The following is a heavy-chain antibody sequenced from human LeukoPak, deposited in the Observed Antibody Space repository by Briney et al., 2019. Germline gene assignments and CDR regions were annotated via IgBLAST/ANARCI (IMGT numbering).Heavy chain of an antibody. D-gene: IGHD4-17*01. CDR1: GGTFSSYA. CDR3: ARVRRNYGDLEYFDY. Sequence: SVKVSCKASGGTFSSYAISWVRQAPGQGLEWMGGIIPIFGTANYAQKFQGRVTITADKSTSTAYMELSSLRSEDTAVYYCARVRRNYGDLEYFDYWGQGTLVTVSS. J-gene: IGHJ4*02. V-gene: IGHV1-69*06. CDR2: IIPIFGTA.